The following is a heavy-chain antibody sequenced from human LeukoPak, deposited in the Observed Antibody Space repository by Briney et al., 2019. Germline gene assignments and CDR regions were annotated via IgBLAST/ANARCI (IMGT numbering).Heavy chain of an antibody. CDR1: GFTFSGYW. D-gene: IGHD3-3*01. J-gene: IGHJ6*03. CDR2: IRYDGSNK. CDR3: AKDVGEDFWSGYYYYYYYMDV. V-gene: IGHV3-30*02. Sequence: GGSLRLSCAASGFTFSGYWMNWVRQAPGKGLEWVAFIRYDGSNKYYADSVKGRFTISRDNSKNTLYLQMNSLRAEDTAVYYCAKDVGEDFWSGYYYYYYYMDVWGKGTTVTVSS.